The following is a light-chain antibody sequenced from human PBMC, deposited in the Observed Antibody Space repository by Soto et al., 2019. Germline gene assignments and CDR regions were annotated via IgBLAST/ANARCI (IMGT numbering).Light chain of an antibody. J-gene: IGKJ4*01. CDR3: QKYSSAPLT. CDR2: TAS. Sequence: IQMTQSPPSLSASVGDSVTITCRASQGIGTSLAWYQQKPGKVPKLLIYTASTLESGVPSRFSGSGSGTDFTLTISSLEPEDVATYYCQKYSSAPLTLGGGSKVEIK. V-gene: IGKV1-27*01. CDR1: QGIGTS.